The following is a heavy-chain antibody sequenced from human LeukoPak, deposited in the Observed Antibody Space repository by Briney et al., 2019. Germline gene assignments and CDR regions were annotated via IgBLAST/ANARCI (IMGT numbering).Heavy chain of an antibody. CDR3: ARVSGIAARPDYFYYMDV. D-gene: IGHD6-6*01. V-gene: IGHV4-59*01. Sequence: SETLSLTCTLSGDSLRIYYWNWIRQPPGKGLEWIGYIYYCGSTRYNPSLKSRVSISLDTSKNQFSLKLRSVTSADAALYYCARVSGIAARPDYFYYMDVWGKGTTVTVSS. CDR1: GDSLRIYY. CDR2: IYYCGST. J-gene: IGHJ6*03.